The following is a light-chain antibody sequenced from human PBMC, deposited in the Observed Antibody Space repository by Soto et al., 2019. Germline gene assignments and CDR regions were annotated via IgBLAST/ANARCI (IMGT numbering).Light chain of an antibody. CDR3: SSYAGSNNLV. Sequence: QSALTQPPSASGSPGQSVTISCTGTISDVGGYKYVSWYQQHPGKAPKLMIYEVSKRPSGVPDRFSGSKSGNTASLTVSGLQAEDEADYYCSSYAGSNNLVFGGGTKLTV. CDR1: ISDVGGYKY. J-gene: IGLJ2*01. CDR2: EVS. V-gene: IGLV2-8*01.